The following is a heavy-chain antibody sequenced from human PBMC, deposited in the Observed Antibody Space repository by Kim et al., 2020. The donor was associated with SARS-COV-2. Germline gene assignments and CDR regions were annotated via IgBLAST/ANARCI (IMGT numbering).Heavy chain of an antibody. CDR2: IYYSGST. Sequence: SETLSLTCTVSGGSISSSSYYWGWIRQPPGKGLEWIGSIYYSGSTYYNPSLKSRVTISVDTSKNQFSLKLSSVTAADTAVYYCQGLAAAGNYVVTATFDYWGQGTLVTVSS. D-gene: IGHD6-13*01. V-gene: IGHV4-39*01. CDR3: QGLAAAGNYVVTATFDY. J-gene: IGHJ4*02. CDR1: GGSISSSSYY.